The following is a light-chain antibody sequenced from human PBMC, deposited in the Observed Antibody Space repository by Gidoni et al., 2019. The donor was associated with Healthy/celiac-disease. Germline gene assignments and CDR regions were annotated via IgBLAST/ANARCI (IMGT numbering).Light chain of an antibody. V-gene: IGKV1-8*01. Sequence: AIRMTQSPSSFSASTGDRVTITCRASQGISSYLAWYQQKPGKAPKLLIYAASTLQSGVPARFSGSGYGTDFTLTISCLQSEDFATYYCQQYYSYPPTFGPGTKVEIK. CDR1: QGISSY. CDR3: QQYYSYPPT. J-gene: IGKJ3*01. CDR2: AAS.